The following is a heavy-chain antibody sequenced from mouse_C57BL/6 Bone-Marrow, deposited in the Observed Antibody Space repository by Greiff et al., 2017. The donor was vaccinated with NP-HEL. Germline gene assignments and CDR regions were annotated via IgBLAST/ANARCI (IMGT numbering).Heavy chain of an antibody. Sequence: EVQGVESGGGLVKPGGSLKLSCAASGFTFSSYAMSWVRQTPEKRLEWVATISDGGSYTYYPDNVKGRFTISRNNATNNLYLQMSHLKSEDTAMYYCARSPDCYYRYYYAMDYWGQGTSVTVSS. CDR3: ARSPDCYYRYYYAMDY. CDR2: ISDGGSYT. CDR1: GFTFSSYA. V-gene: IGHV5-4*01. J-gene: IGHJ4*01. D-gene: IGHD2-3*01.